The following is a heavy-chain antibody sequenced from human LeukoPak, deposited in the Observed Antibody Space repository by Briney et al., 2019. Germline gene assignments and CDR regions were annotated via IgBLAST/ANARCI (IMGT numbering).Heavy chain of an antibody. V-gene: IGHV1-69*01. Sequence: SVNVSCKASRGTFSRHAITWVRQAPGQEREWMGGILPMFGTPNYAQTLQGRVTIAADDFTSTASMELSSLRADDTAVYYCARSIVGANSGAFDIWGQGTLVTVSS. CDR2: ILPMFGTP. CDR1: RGTFSRHA. J-gene: IGHJ3*02. CDR3: ARSIVGANSGAFDI. D-gene: IGHD1-26*01.